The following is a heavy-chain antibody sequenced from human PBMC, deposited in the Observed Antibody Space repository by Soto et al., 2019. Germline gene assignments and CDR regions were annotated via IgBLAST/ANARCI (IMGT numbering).Heavy chain of an antibody. CDR3: AKNLRAYYYYGMDV. D-gene: IGHD4-17*01. J-gene: IGHJ6*02. V-gene: IGHV3-23*01. Sequence: VGSLRLSCAASGFTFSSYAMSWVRQAPGKGLEWVSAISGSGGSAYYADSVKGRFTISRDNSKNTLYLQMNSLRAEDTAVYYCAKNLRAYYYYGMDVWGQGTTVTVSS. CDR1: GFTFSSYA. CDR2: ISGSGGSA.